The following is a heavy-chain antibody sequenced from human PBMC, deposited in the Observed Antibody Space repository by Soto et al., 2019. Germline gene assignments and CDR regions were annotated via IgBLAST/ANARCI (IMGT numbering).Heavy chain of an antibody. CDR2: IYYSGST. J-gene: IGHJ6*03. CDR1: GGSISSSSYY. Sequence: SETLSLTCTVSGGSISSSSYYWGWIRQPPGKGLEWIGSIYYSGSTYCNPSLKSRVTISVDTSKNQFSLKLSSVTAADTAVYYCARQGGYSSSWNNYYYYMDVWGKGTTVTVSS. CDR3: ARQGGYSSSWNNYYYYMDV. D-gene: IGHD6-13*01. V-gene: IGHV4-39*01.